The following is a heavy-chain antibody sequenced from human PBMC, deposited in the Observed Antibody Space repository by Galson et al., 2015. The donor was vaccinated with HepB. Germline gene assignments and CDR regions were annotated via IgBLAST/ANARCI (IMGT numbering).Heavy chain of an antibody. CDR3: ARSIIWFGELLFDAFDI. J-gene: IGHJ3*02. V-gene: IGHV3-30*04. Sequence: SLRLSCAASGFTFSNYAIHWVRQAPGKGLEWVAVISYDGSDKHYADTVKGRFTISRDNSKNTLYLQMNSLRAEDTAVYYCARSIIWFGELLFDAFDIWGQGTMVTVSS. CDR1: GFTFSNYA. D-gene: IGHD3-10*01. CDR2: ISYDGSDK.